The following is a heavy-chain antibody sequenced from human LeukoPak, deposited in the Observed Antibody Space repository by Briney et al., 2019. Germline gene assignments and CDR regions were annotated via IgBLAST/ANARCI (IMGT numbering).Heavy chain of an antibody. Sequence: SETLSLTCTVSGDSISSYYWSWIRQPPGKRLEWIGYIYYNGNTNYNPSLKSRVTISVDTSKNQFSLKLSSVTAADTSVYYCARPMGTVSRFDPWGQGTLVTVSS. CDR3: ARPMGTVSRFDP. CDR1: GDSISSYY. CDR2: IYYNGNT. V-gene: IGHV4-59*08. J-gene: IGHJ5*02. D-gene: IGHD4-11*01.